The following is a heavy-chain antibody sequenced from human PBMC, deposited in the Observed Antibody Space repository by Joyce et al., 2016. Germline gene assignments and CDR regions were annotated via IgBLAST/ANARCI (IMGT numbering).Heavy chain of an antibody. CDR1: DDSIRRCTFY. CDR2: TYYAGNT. J-gene: IGHJ6*02. CDR3: ARHVGPTPYGSGEYYYHYGMDV. V-gene: IGHV4-39*01. D-gene: IGHD3-10*01. Sequence: QLQLQESGPGLVKPSETLSLTCTVSDDSIRRCTFYWGWIRQPPGKGLEWMWTTYYAGNTYSSPSLNSRVTISLNTPKRQFPLKLISVTAADTAVYYCARHVGPTPYGSGEYYYHYGMDVWGRGITVSVSS.